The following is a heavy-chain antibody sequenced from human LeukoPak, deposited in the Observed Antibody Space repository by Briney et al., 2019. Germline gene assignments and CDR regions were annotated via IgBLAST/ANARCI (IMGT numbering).Heavy chain of an antibody. CDR3: ARALSNTVRGVGDY. V-gene: IGHV3-74*01. CDR1: GFTFSNYW. CDR2: MSSDGSST. D-gene: IGHD3-10*01. Sequence: GGSLRLSCAASGFTFSNYWMNWVRQVPGKGLMWVSRMSSDGSSTNYADSVKGRFTISRDNAKNTLYLQMNSLRVEDTAVYYCARALSNTVRGVGDYWGQGTLVTVSS. J-gene: IGHJ4*02.